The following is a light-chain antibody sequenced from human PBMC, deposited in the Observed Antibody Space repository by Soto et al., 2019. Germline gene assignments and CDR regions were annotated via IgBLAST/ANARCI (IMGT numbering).Light chain of an antibody. V-gene: IGKV1-39*01. CDR1: QSISRY. CDR3: QQSYGTPIT. Sequence: DIQMTQSPSSLSAYVGDRFTITCRASQSISRYLNWYQQKPGKAPNLLIYVASSLQSEVPSRFSGSGSGTDCTLTITSLQPEDFATYYCQQSYGTPITFGQGTRLEIK. J-gene: IGKJ5*01. CDR2: VAS.